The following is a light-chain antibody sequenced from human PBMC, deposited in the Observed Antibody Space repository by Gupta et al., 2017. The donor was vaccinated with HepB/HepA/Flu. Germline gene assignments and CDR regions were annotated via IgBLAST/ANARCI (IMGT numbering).Light chain of an antibody. CDR3: SSYAGTYTFVV. J-gene: IGLJ2*01. Sequence: QSALTQPRSVSGSPGQSVTISCTGPSSDVGGYNYVSWYQQHPGKAPKLMIYDVNKRPSGVPDHFSGSKSGNTASLTISGLQAEDEADYYCSSYAGTYTFVVFGGGTKLTVL. CDR1: SSDVGGYNY. CDR2: DVN. V-gene: IGLV2-11*01.